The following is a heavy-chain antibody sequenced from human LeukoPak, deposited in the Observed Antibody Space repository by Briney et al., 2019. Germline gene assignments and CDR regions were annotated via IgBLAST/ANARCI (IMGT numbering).Heavy chain of an antibody. J-gene: IGHJ3*02. CDR1: GYTFTSNG. V-gene: IGHV1-18*01. CDR2: ISAYNGNT. Sequence: ASVTVSCKASGYTFTSNGISWVRQAPGQGLEWMGWISAYNGNTNYAQKLQGRVTMTTDTPTSTAYMELRSLRSDDTAVYYCARGLDLWYSSGWPEGHVAFDIWGQGTMVTVSS. CDR3: ARGLDLWYSSGWPEGHVAFDI. D-gene: IGHD6-19*01.